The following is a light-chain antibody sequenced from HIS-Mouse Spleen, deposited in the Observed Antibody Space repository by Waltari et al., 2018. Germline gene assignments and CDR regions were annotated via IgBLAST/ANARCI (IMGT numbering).Light chain of an antibody. CDR1: ALPKKY. V-gene: IGLV3-10*01. CDR2: EAS. J-gene: IGLJ2*01. CDR3: YSTDSSGNHRV. Sequence: SYELTQPPSVSVSPGQAARITCSGDALPKKYAYWYQQKSGQAPVLVIYEASKRPPRIPEGVSGSSSGTMATLTISGAQVEDEAYYYCYSTDSSGNHRVFGGGTKLTVL.